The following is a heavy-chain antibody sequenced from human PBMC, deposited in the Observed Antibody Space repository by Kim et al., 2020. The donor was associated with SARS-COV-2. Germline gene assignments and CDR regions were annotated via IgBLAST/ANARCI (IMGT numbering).Heavy chain of an antibody. Sequence: VKGRFTISRDNAKNTLYLQMNSLRDEDTAVYYCAKDVTGVRGGTSGWFDPWGQGTLVTVSS. V-gene: IGHV3-33*06. CDR3: AKDVTGVRGGTSGWFDP. D-gene: IGHD3-10*01. J-gene: IGHJ5*02.